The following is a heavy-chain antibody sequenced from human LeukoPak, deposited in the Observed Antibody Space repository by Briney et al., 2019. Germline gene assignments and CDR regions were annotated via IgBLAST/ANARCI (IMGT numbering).Heavy chain of an antibody. J-gene: IGHJ4*02. CDR2: ICGSGGST. Sequence: GGSLRLSCAASAFTFSSYAMSWVRQAPGKGLEWVSAICGSGGSTYYADSVKGQFTISRDNSKNTLYLQMNSLRAEDTAVYYCAKGAARATFGGVIASFDYWGQGTLVTVSS. V-gene: IGHV3-23*01. CDR3: AKGAARATFGGVIASFDY. CDR1: AFTFSSYA. D-gene: IGHD3-16*02.